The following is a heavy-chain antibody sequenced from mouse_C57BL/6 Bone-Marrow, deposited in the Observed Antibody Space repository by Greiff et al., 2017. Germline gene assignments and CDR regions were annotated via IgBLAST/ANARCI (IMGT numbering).Heavy chain of an antibody. J-gene: IGHJ4*01. CDR2: SRNKANDYTT. D-gene: IGHD1-1*02. CDR3: ARDANYSWAMDY. V-gene: IGHV7-1*01. Sequence: EVKLMESGGGLVQSGRSLRLSCATSGFTFSDFYMEWVRQAPGKGLEWIAASRNKANDYTTEYSASVKGRFIVSRDTSQSILYLQMNALRAEDTAIYYCARDANYSWAMDYWGQGTSVTVSS. CDR1: GFTFSDFY.